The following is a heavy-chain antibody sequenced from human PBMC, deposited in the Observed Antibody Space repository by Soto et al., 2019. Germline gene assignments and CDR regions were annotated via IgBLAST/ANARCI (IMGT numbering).Heavy chain of an antibody. CDR3: ARLPPGGATPADIFDY. CDR2: SYPGDCDT. V-gene: IGHV5-51*01. CDR1: GDSFTSYC. J-gene: IGHJ4*02. D-gene: IGHD1-26*01. Sequence: PEESLTISCKVSGDSFTSYCIVCVLQMPGKGLEWMGISYPGDCDTRYSPSCQGQVTISADKSISTAYLQWSSLKASGTAVYYCARLPPGGATPADIFDYWGQGTLVTV.